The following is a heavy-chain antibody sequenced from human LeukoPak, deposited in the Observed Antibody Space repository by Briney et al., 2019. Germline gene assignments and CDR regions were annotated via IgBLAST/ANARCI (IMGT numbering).Heavy chain of an antibody. V-gene: IGHV4-39*01. CDR2: VYYSGST. Sequence: PGGSLRLSCTASGFIVSSTYMTWVRQPPGKGLEWIGSVYYSGSTYYNPSLKSRVTISIDTSKNQFSLRLSSVTAADTAVYYCARQGGDSVVRGVIKDWFDPWGQGTLVTASS. CDR3: ARQGGDSVVRGVIKDWFDP. CDR1: GFIVSSTY. D-gene: IGHD3-10*01. J-gene: IGHJ5*02.